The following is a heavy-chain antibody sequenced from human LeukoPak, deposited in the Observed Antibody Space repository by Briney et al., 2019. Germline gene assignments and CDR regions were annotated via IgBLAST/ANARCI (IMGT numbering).Heavy chain of an antibody. Sequence: GGSLRLSCAASEFTFSSYAMHWVRQAPGKGLEWVAVISYDGSHKFYTDSVKSRFTISRDNSKNTLYLQMNSLRAEDTAVYYCARDYDYEDAGGFDYWGQGTLVTVSS. CDR1: EFTFSSYA. V-gene: IGHV3-30*04. CDR3: ARDYDYEDAGGFDY. D-gene: IGHD3-22*01. J-gene: IGHJ4*02. CDR2: ISYDGSHK.